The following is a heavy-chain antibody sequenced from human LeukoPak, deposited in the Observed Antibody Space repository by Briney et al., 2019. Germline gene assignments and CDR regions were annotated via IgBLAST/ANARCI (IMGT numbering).Heavy chain of an antibody. V-gene: IGHV1-18*04. CDR1: GYTFTGYY. CDR3: ARGTTTTQDHYFDY. D-gene: IGHD4-11*01. Sequence: ASVKVSCKASGYTFTGYYVHWVRQAPGQGLEWMGWISAYNGNTNYAQKLQGRVTMTTDTSMSTAYMELRSLRSEDTAVYYCARGTTTTQDHYFDYWGQGTLVTVSS. J-gene: IGHJ4*02. CDR2: ISAYNGNT.